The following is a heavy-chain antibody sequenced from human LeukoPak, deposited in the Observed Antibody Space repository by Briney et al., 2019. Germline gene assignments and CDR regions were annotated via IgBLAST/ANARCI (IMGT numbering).Heavy chain of an antibody. J-gene: IGHJ6*03. Sequence: GGSLRLSCAASGFSFSSHGMSWVRQAPGKGLEWVSGISGSGGSTYYADSVKGRFTISRDNSKNTLYLQTNSLRAEDTAVYYCAKSLESTNYYYHMDVWGKGTTVTISS. CDR2: ISGSGGST. D-gene: IGHD2-2*01. CDR1: GFSFSSHG. CDR3: AKSLESTNYYYHMDV. V-gene: IGHV3-23*01.